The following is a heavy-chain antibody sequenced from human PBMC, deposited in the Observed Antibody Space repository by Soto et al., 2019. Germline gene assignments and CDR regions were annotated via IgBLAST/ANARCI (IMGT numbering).Heavy chain of an antibody. CDR2: ISYDGSNK. J-gene: IGHJ6*02. Sequence: QVQLVESGGGVVQPGRSLRLSCAASGFTFSSYGMHWVRQAPGKGLEWVAVISYDGSNKYYADSVKGRFTISRDNSKNTLYLQMNSLRAEDTAVYYCAKDLGRPPGYSYYYGMDVWGQGTTVTVSS. D-gene: IGHD1-1*01. V-gene: IGHV3-30*18. CDR1: GFTFSSYG. CDR3: AKDLGRPPGYSYYYGMDV.